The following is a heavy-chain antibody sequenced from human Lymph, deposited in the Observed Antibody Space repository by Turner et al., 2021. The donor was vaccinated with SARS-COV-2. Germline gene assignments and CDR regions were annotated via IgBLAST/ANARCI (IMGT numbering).Heavy chain of an antibody. Sequence: QVQLQESGPRLVKPLETLSLTCTVSGGPMNSNYWSWIRQPPGSRLEWIGYIYYRESTIYNPSLESRVTISVDTSRNQFSLNLTSVTAADTAIYFCARETVNNWVDPWGQGTLVTVSS. CDR1: GGPMNSNY. CDR2: IYYREST. CDR3: ARETVNNWVDP. D-gene: IGHD2-21*02. J-gene: IGHJ5*02. V-gene: IGHV4-59*01.